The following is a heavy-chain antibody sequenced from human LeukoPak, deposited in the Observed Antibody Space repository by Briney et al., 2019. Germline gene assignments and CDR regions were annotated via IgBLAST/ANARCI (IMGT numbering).Heavy chain of an antibody. CDR1: GFTFGDYA. J-gene: IGHJ6*02. D-gene: IGHD3-3*01. CDR3: TSHGDFWSGYHPGEYYYGMDV. Sequence: PGGSLGLSCTASGFTFGDYAMSWVRQAPGKGLEWVGFFTCNADGGTTEYAASVKGGFTISRDDSKSIAYLQMNSLKTEDTAVYYCTSHGDFWSGYHPGEYYYGMDVWGQGTTVT. V-gene: IGHV3-49*04. CDR2: FTCNADGGTT.